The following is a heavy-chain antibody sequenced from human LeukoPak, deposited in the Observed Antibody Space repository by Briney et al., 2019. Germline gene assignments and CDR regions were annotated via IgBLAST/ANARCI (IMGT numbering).Heavy chain of an antibody. J-gene: IGHJ3*01. D-gene: IGHD4-17*01. CDR3: GRGPNGDYVGAFEF. Sequence: PGGSLRLSCAASGFTFSEYALVWVRQAPGKGLEWVSASSSGGANILYADAVKGRFTISSDNSKNTLYLQMDSLRAEDTAVYFCGRGPNGDYVGAFEFWGHGTMVTVSS. CDR1: GFTFSEYA. V-gene: IGHV3-23*01. CDR2: SSSGGANI.